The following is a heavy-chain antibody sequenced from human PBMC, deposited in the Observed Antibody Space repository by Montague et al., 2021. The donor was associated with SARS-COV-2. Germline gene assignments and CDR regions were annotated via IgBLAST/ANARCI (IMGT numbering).Heavy chain of an antibody. CDR1: GGSISSYC. J-gene: IGHJ3*02. D-gene: IGHD5-18*01. CDR3: ARLGRGYSYAQSAFDI. CDR2: IYYSGST. V-gene: IGHV4-59*08. Sequence: SETLSLTCTVSGGSISSYCWSWIRQPPGKGLEWIGYIYYSGSTNYNPSLKSRVTISVDTSKNQFSLKLSSVTAADTAVYYCARLGRGYSYAQSAFDIWGQGTMVTVSS.